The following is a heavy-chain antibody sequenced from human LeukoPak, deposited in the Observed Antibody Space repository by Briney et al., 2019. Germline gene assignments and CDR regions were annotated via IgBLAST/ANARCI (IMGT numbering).Heavy chain of an antibody. D-gene: IGHD5-18*01. J-gene: IGHJ6*02. CDR2: IVVGRGNI. V-gene: IGHV1-58*02. CDR3: PASSVYSYGADAMDV. CDR1: RFTFSVSA. Sequence: SVNVSFMSSRFTFSVSAMQGLRQARGQRLEWIGWIVVGRGNINYAQKFHERVTITRDMSRSTAYMELSSLRSEDTAVYYFPASSVYSYGADAMDVWGQGTTVTVSS.